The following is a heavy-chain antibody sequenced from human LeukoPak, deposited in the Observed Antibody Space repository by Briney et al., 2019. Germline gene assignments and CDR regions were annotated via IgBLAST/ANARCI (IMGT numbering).Heavy chain of an antibody. J-gene: IGHJ4*02. V-gene: IGHV4-59*01. CDR2: IYYSGST. D-gene: IGHD1-1*01. CDR1: GGSISSYY. Sequence: SETLSLTCTVSGGSISSYYWSWIRQPPGKGLEWIGYIYYSGSTNYNPSLKSRVTISVDTSKNQFSLKLSSVTAADTAVYYCAIVRRDSNLEFGYWGQGTLVTVSS. CDR3: AIVRRDSNLEFGY.